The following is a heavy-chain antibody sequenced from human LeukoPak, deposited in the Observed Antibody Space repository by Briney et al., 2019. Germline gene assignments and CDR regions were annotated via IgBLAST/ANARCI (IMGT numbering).Heavy chain of an antibody. J-gene: IGHJ3*02. CDR3: AKGTTGHCSGATCYPFDM. V-gene: IGHV3-23*01. D-gene: IGHD2-15*01. CDR1: GLTFSRYG. CDR2: SAGSGGGGGT. Sequence: PGGSLRLSCVASGLTFSRYGMNWVRQAPGKVLEWVSSSAGSGGGGGTYHADSVKGRFTISRDDSKNTLFLHMNSLRVEDTAVYYCAKGTTGHCSGATCYPFDMWGQGTVVTVSS.